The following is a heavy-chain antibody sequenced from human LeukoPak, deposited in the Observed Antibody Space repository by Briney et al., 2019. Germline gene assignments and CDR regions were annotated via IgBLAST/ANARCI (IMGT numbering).Heavy chain of an antibody. CDR3: ARVSYNTGWNGDY. CDR1: GYTXSSYG. V-gene: IGHV1-18*01. Sequence: ASVKVSCKTSGYTXSSYGVDRVRQAPGQGLEWMEWSSPYKGDSKFAEKFQGRVTMTTDTSTSTAFMELRSLRSDDTGVYYCARVSYNTGWNGDYWGQGTLVTVSS. D-gene: IGHD6-19*01. J-gene: IGHJ4*02. CDR2: SSPYKGDS.